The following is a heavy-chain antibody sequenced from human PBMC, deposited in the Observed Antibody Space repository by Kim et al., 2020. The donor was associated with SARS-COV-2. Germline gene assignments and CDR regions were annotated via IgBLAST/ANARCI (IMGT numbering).Heavy chain of an antibody. J-gene: IGHJ4*02. CDR1: GGSISNYY. D-gene: IGHD5-18*01. CDR3: AWGGSTYGFHN. CDR2: VYADGST. Sequence: SETLSLTCSVSGGSISNYYWTWIRQPAGKGLEWIGRVYADGSTNYNPSLRSRVTMSVDTSKNQFSLKLISVTAADTAIYYCAWGGSTYGFHNWGQGALVTVSS. V-gene: IGHV4-4*07.